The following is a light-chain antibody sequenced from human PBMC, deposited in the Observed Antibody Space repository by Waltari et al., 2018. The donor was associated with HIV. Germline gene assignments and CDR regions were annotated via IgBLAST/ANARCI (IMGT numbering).Light chain of an antibody. CDR2: RNT. V-gene: IGLV1-47*01. CDR1: SSNIGSNY. Sequence: QSVLTQPPSASGTPGQRVTISCSGSSSNIGSNYVYWYQQLPGTAPKLLLYRNTRRPSGVPARFSGSKAGTSASLAISGLRSEDEADYYCAAWGNSLSLLFGGGTKLTVL. J-gene: IGLJ2*01. CDR3: AAWGNSLSLL.